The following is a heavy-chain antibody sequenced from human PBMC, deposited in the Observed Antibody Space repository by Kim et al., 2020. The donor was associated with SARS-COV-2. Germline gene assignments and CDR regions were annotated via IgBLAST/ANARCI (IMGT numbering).Heavy chain of an antibody. CDR1: GFTFSSYE. J-gene: IGHJ4*02. D-gene: IGHD3-16*01. V-gene: IGHV3-48*03. Sequence: GGSLRLSCAASGFTFSSYEMNWVRQAPGKGLEWVSYISSSGSTIYYADSVKGRFTISRDNAKNSLYLQMNSLRAEDTAVYYCARELPTGELDYWGQGTLVTVSS. CDR2: ISSSGSTI. CDR3: ARELPTGELDY.